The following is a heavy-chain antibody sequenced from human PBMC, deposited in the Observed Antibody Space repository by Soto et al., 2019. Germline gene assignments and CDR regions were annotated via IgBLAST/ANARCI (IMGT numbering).Heavy chain of an antibody. Sequence: GGSLRLSCAASGFTFDDYAMHWVRQAPGKGLEWVSGISWNSGSIGYADSVKGRFTISRDNAKNSLYLQMNSLRAEDTALYYCAKDIGSSSWYGEFDYWGQGTLVTVSS. CDR3: AKDIGSSSWYGEFDY. CDR2: ISWNSGSI. D-gene: IGHD6-13*01. V-gene: IGHV3-9*01. J-gene: IGHJ4*02. CDR1: GFTFDDYA.